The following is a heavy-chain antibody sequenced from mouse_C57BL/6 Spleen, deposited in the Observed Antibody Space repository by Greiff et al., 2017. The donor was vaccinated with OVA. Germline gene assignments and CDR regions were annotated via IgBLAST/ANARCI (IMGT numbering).Heavy chain of an antibody. V-gene: IGHV5-4*01. Sequence: EVQRVESGGGLVKPGGSLKLSCAASGFTFSSYAMSWVRQTPEKRLEWVATISDGGSYTYYPDNVKGRFTISRDNAKNNLYLQMSHLKSEDTAMYYCARDRGTGTWEGYAMDYWGQGTSVTVSS. CDR2: ISDGGSYT. CDR1: GFTFSSYA. J-gene: IGHJ4*01. D-gene: IGHD4-1*01. CDR3: ARDRGTGTWEGYAMDY.